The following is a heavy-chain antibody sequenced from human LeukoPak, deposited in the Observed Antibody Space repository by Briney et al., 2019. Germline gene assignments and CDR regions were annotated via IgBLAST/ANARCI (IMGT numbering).Heavy chain of an antibody. CDR2: KNPNNGNT. D-gene: IGHD6-19*01. V-gene: IGHV1-8*01. Sequence: ASVKVSCKASGYTFTSYDVNWVRQATGQGLEWMGWKNPNNGNTAYAQKFQGRVTMTRNTSISTAYMELSSLRSEDTAVYYCARGGLVAGPYYFDYWGQGTLVTVSS. J-gene: IGHJ4*02. CDR1: GYTFTSYD. CDR3: ARGGLVAGPYYFDY.